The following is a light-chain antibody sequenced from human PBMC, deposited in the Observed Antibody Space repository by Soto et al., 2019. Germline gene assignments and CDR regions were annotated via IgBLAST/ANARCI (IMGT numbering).Light chain of an antibody. CDR2: AVS. V-gene: IGLV2-14*01. J-gene: IGLJ1*01. Sequence: QSALTQPASVSGSPGQSYTPSWPGTSSDVCLYDYVSWYQQHPGKAPHLMIYAVSNRPAGVSNRFSASKSGNTASLFISGLQAEDEADYYCSSYTSDSSYVFGSGTKVTVL. CDR1: SSDVCLYDY. CDR3: SSYTSDSSYV.